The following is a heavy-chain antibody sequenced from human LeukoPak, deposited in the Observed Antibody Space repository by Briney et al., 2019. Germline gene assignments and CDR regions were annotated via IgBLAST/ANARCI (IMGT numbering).Heavy chain of an antibody. CDR2: IYHSGST. CDR1: GYSISSGYY. Sequence: SETLSLTCAVSGYSISSGYYWGWIRQPPGKGLEWIGSIYHSGSTYYNPSLKSRVTISVDTSKNQFSLELSSVTAADTAVYYCAIRVGYFDNWGQGTLVTVSS. J-gene: IGHJ4*02. V-gene: IGHV4-38-2*01. CDR3: AIRVGYFDN. D-gene: IGHD1-26*01.